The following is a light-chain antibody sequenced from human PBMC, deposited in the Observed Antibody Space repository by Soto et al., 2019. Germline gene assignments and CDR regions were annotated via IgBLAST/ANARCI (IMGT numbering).Light chain of an antibody. Sequence: DIQMTQSPSSLSASLGDRVTFTGRASQPVRTYLHWYQQKPGEAPKLLIYSASSLQSGVPSRFSGSRSGTEFTLTISGLKPEDFGSYYCQQSYTTLYSFGQGTKLEIK. CDR2: SAS. J-gene: IGKJ2*01. CDR3: QQSYTTLYS. V-gene: IGKV1-39*01. CDR1: QPVRTY.